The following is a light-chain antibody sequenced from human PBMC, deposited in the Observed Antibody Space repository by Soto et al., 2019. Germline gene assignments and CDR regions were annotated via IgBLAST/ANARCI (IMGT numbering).Light chain of an antibody. CDR1: QNVSRF. Sequence: EIVLTQSPATLSLSPGERATLSCRASQNVSRFLAWYKRRPGQDPRLLIYDASNRASDIPARFSGSGSGTDFTLTISSLEPEDSAVYYCQQRSNWPPLTFGGGAKVDI. CDR2: DAS. CDR3: QQRSNWPPLT. J-gene: IGKJ4*01. V-gene: IGKV3-11*01.